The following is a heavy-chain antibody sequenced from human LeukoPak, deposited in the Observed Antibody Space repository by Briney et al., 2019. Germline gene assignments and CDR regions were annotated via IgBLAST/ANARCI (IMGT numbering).Heavy chain of an antibody. Sequence: SETLSLTCAVDGGSFSGYYGRWIRQPGGNGLGWVVKINRSGSTNYNPSFKGQVTISVDTSNSQFSLKRSTVTAADPALYYCARGPHSSGWYRYFQHWGQGTLVTVSS. V-gene: IGHV4-34*01. J-gene: IGHJ1*01. CDR1: GGSFSGYY. CDR3: ARGPHSSGWYRYFQH. D-gene: IGHD6-19*01. CDR2: INRSGST.